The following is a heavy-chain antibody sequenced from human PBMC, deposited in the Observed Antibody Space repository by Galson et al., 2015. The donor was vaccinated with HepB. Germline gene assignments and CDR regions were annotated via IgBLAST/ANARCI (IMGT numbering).Heavy chain of an antibody. D-gene: IGHD6-19*01. J-gene: IGHJ4*02. V-gene: IGHV3-30*03. CDR3: ARARISSGAEIDY. CDR2: ISYDGSNK. Sequence: SLRLSCAASGFTFSSYGMHWVRQAPGKGLEWVAVISYDGSNKYYADSVKGRFTISRDNSKNTLYLQMNSLRAEDTAVYYCARARISSGAEIDYWGQGTLVTVSS. CDR1: GFTFSSYG.